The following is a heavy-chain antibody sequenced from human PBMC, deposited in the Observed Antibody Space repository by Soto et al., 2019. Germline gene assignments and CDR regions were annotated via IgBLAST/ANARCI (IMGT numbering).Heavy chain of an antibody. D-gene: IGHD6-6*01. J-gene: IGHJ3*02. CDR3: ASHVRVARPDAFDI. V-gene: IGHV3-48*02. CDR1: GFTFSSYS. CDR2: ISSSSSTI. Sequence: GGSLRLSCAASGFTFSSYSMNWVRQAPGKGLEWVSYISSSSSTIYYADSVKGRFTISRDNAKNSLYLQMNSLRDEDTAVYYCASHVRVARPDAFDIWGQGTMVTVSS.